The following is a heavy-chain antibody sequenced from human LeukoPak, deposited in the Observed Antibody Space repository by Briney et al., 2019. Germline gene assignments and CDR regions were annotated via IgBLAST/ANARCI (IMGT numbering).Heavy chain of an antibody. Sequence: SETLSLTCTVSGGSISSSSYYWGWIRQPPGKGLEWIGSIYYSGSTYYNPSLKSRVTISVDTSKNQFSLKLSSVTAADTAVYYCARTSIAAHTDYWGQGTLVTVSS. V-gene: IGHV4-39*01. CDR3: ARTSIAAHTDY. J-gene: IGHJ4*02. CDR2: IYYSGST. CDR1: GGSISSSSYY. D-gene: IGHD6-6*01.